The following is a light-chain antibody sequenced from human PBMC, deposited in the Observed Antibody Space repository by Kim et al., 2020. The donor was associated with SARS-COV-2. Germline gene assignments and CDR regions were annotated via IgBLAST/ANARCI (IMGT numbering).Light chain of an antibody. V-gene: IGLV2-14*03. CDR3: SSYTTTNTVV. J-gene: IGLJ2*01. CDR2: GGN. CDR1: IGDISAYNY. Sequence: TNSCRLTIGDISAYNYVSWFQHHPCQAPHVLVYGGNNRPSGISSRFSGSKSGNTASLTISGLQTDDEADYYCSSYTTTNTVVFGGGTKVTVL.